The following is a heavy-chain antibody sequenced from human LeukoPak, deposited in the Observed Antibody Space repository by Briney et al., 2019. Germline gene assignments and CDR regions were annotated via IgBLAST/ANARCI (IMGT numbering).Heavy chain of an antibody. V-gene: IGHV3-74*01. CDR2: INSDGSSI. J-gene: IGHJ4*02. CDR3: ASDTVDTAVGIDY. CDR1: GFTISSHW. Sequence: GGSLRLSCAASGFTISSHWMHGVRQVPGKGLVWVSRINSDGSSISYADSVKGRFTTSRDNAKNTLYLQMNSLRVEDTAVYHCASDTVDTAVGIDYWGQGTLVTVSS. D-gene: IGHD5-18*01.